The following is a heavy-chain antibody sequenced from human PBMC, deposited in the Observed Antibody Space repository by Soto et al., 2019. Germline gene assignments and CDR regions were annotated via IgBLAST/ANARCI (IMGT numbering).Heavy chain of an antibody. D-gene: IGHD3-3*02. V-gene: IGHV4-59*12. J-gene: IGHJ6*02. CDR1: GGSISNSY. CDR3: VRGQPHRITIFEVVIRSYDYGMDV. Sequence: SETLSLTCTVSGGSISNSYWSWIRQSPEKGLEWIGYIYSSGSTNYNPSLNSRVTISVDTSKNQFSLKLRSVTAADTAVYFCVRGQPHRITIFEVVIRSYDYGMDVWGQGTTVTVSS. CDR2: IYSSGST.